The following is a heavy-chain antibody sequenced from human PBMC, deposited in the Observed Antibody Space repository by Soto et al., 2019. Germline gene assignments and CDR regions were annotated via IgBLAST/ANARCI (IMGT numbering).Heavy chain of an antibody. J-gene: IGHJ5*02. CDR1: GFTFSSYS. D-gene: IGHD2-2*01. V-gene: IGHV3-21*01. Sequence: GGSLRLSCAASGFTFSSYSMNWVRQAPGKGLEWVSSISSSSSYIYYADSVKGRFTISRDNAKNSLYLQMNSLRAEDTAVYYCGARDNKAAVVPAAIPWGQGTLVTVSS. CDR2: ISSSSSYI. CDR3: GARDNKAAVVPAAIP.